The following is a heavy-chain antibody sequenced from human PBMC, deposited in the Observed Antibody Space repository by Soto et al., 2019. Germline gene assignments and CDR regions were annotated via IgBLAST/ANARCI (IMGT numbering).Heavy chain of an antibody. D-gene: IGHD6-19*01. J-gene: IGHJ4*02. V-gene: IGHV3-30-3*01. CDR1: GFTFSSYS. CDR2: ISYDGGNK. CDR3: ARGAGIAVAGTTFDY. Sequence: QVQLVESGGGVVQPGRSLRLSCAASGFTFSSYSMHWVRQAPGKGLEWVAVISYDGGNKHYAHSVKGRFSISRDNSKNTVYLQMNSLSAEDTAVYYCARGAGIAVAGTTFDYWGQGTLVTVSS.